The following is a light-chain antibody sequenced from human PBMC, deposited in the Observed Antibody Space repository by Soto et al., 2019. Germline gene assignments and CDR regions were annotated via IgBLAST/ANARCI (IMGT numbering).Light chain of an antibody. J-gene: IGKJ2*01. CDR1: QGIRNE. CDR2: GAS. Sequence: AIQMTQSPSSLSASVGDRVTITCRASQGIRNELGWYQQKPGKAPKLLLYGASSLQSVVPSRFSGSGSGTDFTLTISSLQPEDFATYYCLQDYTYPYTFGQGTKLEIK. CDR3: LQDYTYPYT. V-gene: IGKV1-6*01.